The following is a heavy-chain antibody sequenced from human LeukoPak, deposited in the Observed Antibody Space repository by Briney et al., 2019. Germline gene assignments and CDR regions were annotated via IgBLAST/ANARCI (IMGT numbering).Heavy chain of an antibody. D-gene: IGHD3-22*01. CDR1: GFSVSNNY. V-gene: IGHV3-53*01. CDR2: IFGGGTT. Sequence: PGGSLRLSCAASGFSVSNNYMTWVRQAPGKGLEWVSVIFGGGTTYYADSVKGRFTISRDNSKNTVYLQMNSLRAEDTAIYYCAKRSATSSGYFDFWGRGTLVTVSS. CDR3: AKRSATSSGYFDF. J-gene: IGHJ4*02.